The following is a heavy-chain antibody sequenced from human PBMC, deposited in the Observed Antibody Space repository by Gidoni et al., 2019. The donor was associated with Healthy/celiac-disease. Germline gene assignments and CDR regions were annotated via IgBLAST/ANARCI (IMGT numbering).Heavy chain of an antibody. D-gene: IGHD6-19*01. V-gene: IGHV3-9*01. CDR2: ISWNSGSI. J-gene: IGHJ4*02. Sequence: GISWNSGSIGYADSVKGRFTISRDNAKNSLYLQMNSLRAEDTALYYCAKASRIAVAGTVDYWGQGTLVTASS. CDR3: AKASRIAVAGTVDY.